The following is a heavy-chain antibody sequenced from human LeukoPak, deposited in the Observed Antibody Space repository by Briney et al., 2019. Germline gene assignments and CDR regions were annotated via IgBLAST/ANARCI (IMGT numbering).Heavy chain of an antibody. CDR1: GGSISSSSHY. V-gene: IGHV4-39*01. D-gene: IGHD2-2*02. Sequence: PSETLSLTCTVSGGSISSSSHYWGWIRQPPGKGLEWIGSIFYSGSTHYNPPLKSRVTISLDTSKNQFSLKLSSVTAADTAVYYCARHDCSTTSYYIDWFDPWGQGTLVTVSS. CDR3: ARHDCSTTSYYIDWFDP. J-gene: IGHJ5*02. CDR2: IFYSGST.